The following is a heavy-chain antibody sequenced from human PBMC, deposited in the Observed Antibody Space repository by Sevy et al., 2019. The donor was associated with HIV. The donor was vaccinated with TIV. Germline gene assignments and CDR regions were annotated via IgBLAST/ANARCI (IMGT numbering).Heavy chain of an antibody. J-gene: IGHJ4*02. V-gene: IGHV3-30-3*01. CDR3: TRDAGYNTGWYPSDY. CDR1: GFTFRTYA. Sequence: GGSLRLSCAASGFTFRTYALHWVRQAPGKGLEWVALISYDGSSKYYADSVKGRLTISRDNSKNTLYLQMSSLRPDDTAVYYCTRDAGYNTGWYPSDYWGQGTLVTVSS. D-gene: IGHD6-19*01. CDR2: ISYDGSSK.